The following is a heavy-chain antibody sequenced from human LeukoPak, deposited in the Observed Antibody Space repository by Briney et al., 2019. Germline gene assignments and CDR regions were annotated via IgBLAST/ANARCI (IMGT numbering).Heavy chain of an antibody. CDR3: ASVLYCSGGSCYHDAFDI. Sequence: PGGSLRLSCAASGFTFSSYSMNWVRQAPGKGLGWVSSISSSSYIYYADSVKGRFTISRDNAKNSLYLQMNSLRAKDTAVYYCASVLYCSGGSCYHDAFDIWGQGTMVTVSS. D-gene: IGHD2-15*01. CDR1: GFTFSSYS. V-gene: IGHV3-21*01. J-gene: IGHJ3*02. CDR2: ISSSSYI.